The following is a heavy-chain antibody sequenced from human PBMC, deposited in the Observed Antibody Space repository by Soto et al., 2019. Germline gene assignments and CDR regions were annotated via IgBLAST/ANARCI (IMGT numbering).Heavy chain of an antibody. CDR3: ARTTMVRGDSTFYYYYPMDV. Sequence: QVQLVESGGGVVQPGRSLRLSCAASGFTFRTYAMHWVRQAPGKALEWVAVMSFDGSNKYYADSVKGRFTISRDNSKNTLYLQVNTLRAEDTALYYCARTTMVRGDSTFYYYYPMDVWGQGTTVTVSA. J-gene: IGHJ6*01. CDR1: GFTFRTYA. V-gene: IGHV3-30*04. D-gene: IGHD3-10*01. CDR2: MSFDGSNK.